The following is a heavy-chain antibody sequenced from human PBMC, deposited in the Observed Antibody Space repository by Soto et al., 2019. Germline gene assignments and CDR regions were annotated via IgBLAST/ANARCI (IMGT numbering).Heavy chain of an antibody. V-gene: IGHV3-21*01. CDR3: ARDSPASGSSGYYLRNYYGMDV. Sequence: EVQLVESGGGLVKPGGSLRLSCAASGFTFSSYSMNWVRQAPGKGLEWVSSISSSSSYIYYADSVKGRFTISRDNAKNSLYLQMNSLRAEDTAVYYCARDSPASGSSGYYLRNYYGMDVWGQGTTVTVSS. D-gene: IGHD3-22*01. CDR1: GFTFSSYS. J-gene: IGHJ6*02. CDR2: ISSSSSYI.